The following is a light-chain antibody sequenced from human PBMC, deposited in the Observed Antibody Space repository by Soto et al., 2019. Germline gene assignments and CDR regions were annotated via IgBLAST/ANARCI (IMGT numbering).Light chain of an antibody. CDR2: DAS. J-gene: IGKJ4*01. Sequence: DIQMTQSPSTLSASVVGRFTITCLASQSISSWLAWYQQKLGRAPRLLIYDASSLESGVPSRFSGSGYGTEFTLTISSLQPDDFATYYCQQYNTYSSLTFGGGTKVDI. CDR3: QQYNTYSSLT. V-gene: IGKV1-5*01. CDR1: QSISSW.